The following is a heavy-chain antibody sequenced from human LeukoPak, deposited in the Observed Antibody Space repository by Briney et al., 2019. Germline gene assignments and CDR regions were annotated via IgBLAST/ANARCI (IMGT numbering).Heavy chain of an antibody. Sequence: SETLSLTCAVSGGSFSGYYWNWIRQSPGKGLEWIGEINYGGSTKYTPSLEGRGTILIDTSKNQFSLKLTSVTAADTAVYYCARGFPPGSGSRGSHAFDVWGQGTMVTVSS. CDR2: INYGGST. D-gene: IGHD6-19*01. CDR3: ARGFPPGSGSRGSHAFDV. CDR1: GGSFSGYY. J-gene: IGHJ3*01. V-gene: IGHV4-34*01.